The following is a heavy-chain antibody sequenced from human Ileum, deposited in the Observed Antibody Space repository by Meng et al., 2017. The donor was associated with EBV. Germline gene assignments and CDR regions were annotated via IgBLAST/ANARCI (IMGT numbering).Heavy chain of an antibody. Sequence: QGQLHQGGAGLLKPSETLSLTCAVYCGSFSGYYWSWIRQPPGKGLEWIGEINHRGGAFYNPSLKSRVTMSIDTSKNQFSLKLNSVTAADTAVYYCASHPGGNSQYYSSGDDYWGQGALVTVSS. D-gene: IGHD3-22*01. CDR3: ASHPGGNSQYYSSGDDY. J-gene: IGHJ4*02. V-gene: IGHV4-34*01. CDR1: CGSFSGYY. CDR2: INHRGGA.